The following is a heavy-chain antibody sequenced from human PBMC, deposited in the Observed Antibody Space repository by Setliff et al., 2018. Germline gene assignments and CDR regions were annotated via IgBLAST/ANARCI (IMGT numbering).Heavy chain of an antibody. CDR3: GRGGDIIKFFGVVTPDYYYYMDV. CDR1: GYTFRSYS. V-gene: IGHV7-4-1*02. J-gene: IGHJ6*03. CDR2: INTNTGNP. Sequence: ASVKVSCKASGYTFRSYSINWVRQAPGQGLEWMGWINTNTGNPTYAQGFTGRFVFSLDTSVTTAYLQISSLKAQDSAVYYCGRGGDIIKFFGVVTPDYYYYMDVWGQGTTVTVSS. D-gene: IGHD3-3*01.